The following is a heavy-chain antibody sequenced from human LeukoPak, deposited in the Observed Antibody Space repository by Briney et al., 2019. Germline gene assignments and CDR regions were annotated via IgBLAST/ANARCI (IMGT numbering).Heavy chain of an antibody. Sequence: PGGSLRLSCVHSGFPFTNACMSWVRQAPEKGLECIGRIKSKTDGETTNYAEPVRGRFTISRDDSKSAVYLQMNSLKIEDTAVYYCTTDLGTYYHGSQRLIPIDYWGQGTLVTVSS. D-gene: IGHD3-10*01. CDR2: IKSKTDGETT. J-gene: IGHJ4*02. CDR1: GFPFTNAC. V-gene: IGHV3-15*01. CDR3: TTDLGTYYHGSQRLIPIDY.